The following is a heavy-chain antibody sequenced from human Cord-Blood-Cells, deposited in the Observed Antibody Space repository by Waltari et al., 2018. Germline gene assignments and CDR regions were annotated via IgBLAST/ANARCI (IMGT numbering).Heavy chain of an antibody. V-gene: IGHV4-34*01. J-gene: IGHJ6*02. CDR3: ASGSYYYYYGMDV. CDR2: INHSGST. Sequence: QVQLQQWGAGLLKPSETLSLTCAVYGGSFSGSYWSWIRQPPGKGLEWIGEINHSGSTNYNPSLKSRVTISVDTSKNQFSLKLSSVTAADTAVYYCASGSYYYYYGMDVWGQGTTVTVSS. CDR1: GGSFSGSY.